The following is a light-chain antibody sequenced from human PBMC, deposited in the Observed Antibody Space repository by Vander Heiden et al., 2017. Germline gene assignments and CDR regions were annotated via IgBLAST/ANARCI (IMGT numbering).Light chain of an antibody. CDR2: DAS. J-gene: IGKJ2*01. Sequence: EIVLTQSPATLSLSPGERATLSCRASQSISADLAWYQQKPGQAPRLLIYDASNRATGIPARFSGSGSGTDFTLTISNPEPEDFAVYYCQQRNSWPRTFGQGTKVEI. CDR3: QQRNSWPRT. CDR1: QSISAD. V-gene: IGKV3-11*01.